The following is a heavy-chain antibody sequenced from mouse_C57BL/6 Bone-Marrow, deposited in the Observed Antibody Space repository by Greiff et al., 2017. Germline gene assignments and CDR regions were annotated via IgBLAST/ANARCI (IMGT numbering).Heavy chain of an antibody. CDR3: ARNGVYYYGSSYCDY. Sequence: QVQLKQSGPELVKPGASVKISCKASGYAFSSSWMNWVKQRPGKGLEWIGRIYPGDGDTNYNGKFKGKATLTADKSSSTAYMQLSSLTSEDSAVYFCARNGVYYYGSSYCDYWGQGTTLTVSS. J-gene: IGHJ2*01. V-gene: IGHV1-82*01. D-gene: IGHD1-1*01. CDR1: GYAFSSSW. CDR2: IYPGDGDT.